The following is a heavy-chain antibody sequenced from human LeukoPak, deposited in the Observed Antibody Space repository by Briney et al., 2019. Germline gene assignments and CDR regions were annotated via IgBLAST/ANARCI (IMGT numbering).Heavy chain of an antibody. CDR1: GYSFTSYW. J-gene: IGHJ3*02. Sequence: AESLKISCKGSGYSFTSYWIVWVRQMPGKGLEWMGIIYPGDSDTRYSPSFQGQVTISADKSISTAYVQWSSLKASDTAMYYCARQRPGSGTYCDAFDMWGQGTKVTVSS. D-gene: IGHD3-10*01. V-gene: IGHV5-51*01. CDR2: IYPGDSDT. CDR3: ARQRPGSGTYCDAFDM.